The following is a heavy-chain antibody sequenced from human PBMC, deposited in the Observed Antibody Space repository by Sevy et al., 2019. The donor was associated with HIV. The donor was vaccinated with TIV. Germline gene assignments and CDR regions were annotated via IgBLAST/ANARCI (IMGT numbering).Heavy chain of an antibody. Sequence: GGSLRLSCTASGFTFGDYTMSWVRQAPGKGLEWVGFIRSKTSGGTTEYAASGKNRFTISRDDSKSIAYLQMNSLKIEDTAVYYCTRLSGFWGQGTLVTVSS. CDR1: GFTFGDYT. D-gene: IGHD3-16*02. CDR3: TRLSGF. CDR2: IRSKTSGGTT. J-gene: IGHJ4*02. V-gene: IGHV3-49*04.